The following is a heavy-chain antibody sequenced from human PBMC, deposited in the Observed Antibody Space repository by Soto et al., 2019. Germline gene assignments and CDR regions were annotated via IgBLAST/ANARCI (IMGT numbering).Heavy chain of an antibody. CDR1: GGSFSGYY. V-gene: IGHV4-34*01. CDR3: ATRITVFGLLIPPFDP. D-gene: IGHD3-3*01. CDR2: INHTGGT. Sequence: NPSETLSLTCAVYGGSFSGYYWSWIRQPPGKGLEWIGEINHTGGTNYNPSIKSRVTMSVDTSKNQFSLRLSAVTAADTAIYYCATRITVFGLLIPPFDPWGQGTQVTVSS. J-gene: IGHJ5*02.